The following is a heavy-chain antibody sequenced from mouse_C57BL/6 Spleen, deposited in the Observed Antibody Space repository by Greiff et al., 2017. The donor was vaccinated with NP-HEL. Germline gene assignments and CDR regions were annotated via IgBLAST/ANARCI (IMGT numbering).Heavy chain of an antibody. J-gene: IGHJ1*03. V-gene: IGHV7-3*01. Sequence: EVKLMESGGGLVQPGGSLSLSCAASGFTFTDYYMSWVRQPPGKALEWMGFIRNKANGYTTEYSASVKGRFTISRDNSPSILYLQMNALRAEDSATYYCARSLIRGYFDVWGTGTTVTVSS. CDR1: GFTFTDYY. D-gene: IGHD1-1*01. CDR2: IRNKANGYTT. CDR3: ARSLIRGYFDV.